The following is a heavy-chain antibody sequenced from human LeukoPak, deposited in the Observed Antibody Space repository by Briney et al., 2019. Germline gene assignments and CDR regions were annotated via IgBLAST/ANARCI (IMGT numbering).Heavy chain of an antibody. CDR3: ARVAEQGDAFDI. Sequence: SETLSLTCTVSGGSISSYYWSWIRQPPGKGLEWIGYIYYSGSTNYNPSLKSRVTISVDASKNQFSLKLSSVTAADTAVYYCARVAEQGDAFDIWGQGTMVTVSS. V-gene: IGHV4-59*01. D-gene: IGHD2-15*01. CDR1: GGSISSYY. CDR2: IYYSGST. J-gene: IGHJ3*02.